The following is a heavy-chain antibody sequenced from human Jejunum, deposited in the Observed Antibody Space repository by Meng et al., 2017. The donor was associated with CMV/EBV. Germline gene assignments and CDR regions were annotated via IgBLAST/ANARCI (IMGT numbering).Heavy chain of an antibody. J-gene: IGHJ3*02. V-gene: IGHV3-7*01. CDR1: GFTFGSDW. CDR2: MKEDGSEI. CDR3: ARGEYELLFGAFDI. Sequence: GFTFGSDWMAWVRQAPGKGLEWVASMKEDGSEIHYVDSVKGRFTISRDNAKNSLYLQMNTLRVEDTALYYCARGEYELLFGAFDIWGQGTMVTVSS. D-gene: IGHD3-10*01.